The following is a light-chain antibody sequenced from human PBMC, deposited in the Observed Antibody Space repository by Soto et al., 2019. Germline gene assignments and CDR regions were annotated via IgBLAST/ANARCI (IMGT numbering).Light chain of an antibody. V-gene: IGKV1-12*01. CDR3: QQDHNWCLT. CDR1: QGLSGS. CDR2: VTS. Sequence: DIQMTQSPSSVAASVGDRVTITCRATQGLSGSLAWYQQKPGKAPKRLISVTSRLQSGVPSRFSGGASGKDFSLTIDSLLPADHATYYCQQDHNWCLTFGQGTRLEIK. J-gene: IGKJ5*01.